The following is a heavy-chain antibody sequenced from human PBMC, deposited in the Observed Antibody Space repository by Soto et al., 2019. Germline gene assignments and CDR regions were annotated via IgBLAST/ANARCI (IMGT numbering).Heavy chain of an antibody. CDR3: ATRANENWNYVFFGANWFDT. V-gene: IGHV5-51*01. CDR1: GYSFTSYW. J-gene: IGHJ5*02. Sequence: PGESLKISCKGSGYSFTSYWIGWVRQMPGKGLEWMGIIYPGDSDTRCSPSFQGQVTISADKSISTAYLQWSSLKASDTAMYYCATRANENWNYVFFGANWFDTWGQGTLVTVSS. CDR2: IYPGDSDT. D-gene: IGHD1-7*01.